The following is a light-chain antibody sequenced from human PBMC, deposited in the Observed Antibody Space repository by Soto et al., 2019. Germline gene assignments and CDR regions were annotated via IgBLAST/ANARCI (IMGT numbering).Light chain of an antibody. CDR2: DVS. V-gene: IGLV2-11*01. CDR1: ASDVGGYSY. Sequence: QSVLTQPRSVSGSPGQSVTISCTGTASDVGGYSYVSWYQQHPGKVPKLIIYDVSKWPSGVPDRFSGSKSGNTASLTISGLQAEDEGDYYCCSYAGSYTFVFGTGIKVTVL. J-gene: IGLJ1*01. CDR3: CSYAGSYTFV.